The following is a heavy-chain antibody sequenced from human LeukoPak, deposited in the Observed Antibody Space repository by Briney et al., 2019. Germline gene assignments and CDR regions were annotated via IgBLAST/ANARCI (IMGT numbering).Heavy chain of an antibody. CDR2: ISGSGGST. CDR1: GFTFSSYA. CDR3: ARLYDFWSGYSYYFDY. V-gene: IGHV3-23*01. Sequence: GGSLRLSCAASGFTFSSYAMSWVRQAPGKGLEWVSAISGSGGSTYYADSEKGRFTISRDNSKNTLYLQMNSLRAEDTAVYYCARLYDFWSGYSYYFDYWGQGTLVTVSS. J-gene: IGHJ4*02. D-gene: IGHD3-3*01.